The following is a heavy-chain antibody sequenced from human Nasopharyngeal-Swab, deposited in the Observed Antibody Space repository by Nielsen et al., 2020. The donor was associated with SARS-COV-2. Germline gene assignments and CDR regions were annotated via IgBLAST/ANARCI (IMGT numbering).Heavy chain of an antibody. CDR3: AKSRGDTTMAHYYYYLDA. D-gene: IGHD5-24*01. Sequence: GASLKISCAVSGLPFNNYAVTWVRQAPGKGLEWVSIISSSGTDTYYADYVKGRFTISRDNSKNTLYLQMNSLRAEDSAIYYCAKSRGDTTMAHYYYYLDAWGKGTTVTVSS. CDR2: ISSSGTDT. J-gene: IGHJ6*03. V-gene: IGHV3-23*01. CDR1: GLPFNNYA.